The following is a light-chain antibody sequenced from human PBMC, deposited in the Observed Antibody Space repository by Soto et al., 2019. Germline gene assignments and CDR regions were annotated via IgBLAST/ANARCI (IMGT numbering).Light chain of an antibody. Sequence: DIQITQSPSTLSASVGDRVTITCGASQSIGTWLAWYQQKPGKAPNLLIYKASRLESGVPSRFSGSGSETEFTLTISGLQPGDSATYYCQQYNSYSPTFGQGTKVDIK. CDR2: KAS. CDR1: QSIGTW. V-gene: IGKV1-5*03. J-gene: IGKJ1*01. CDR3: QQYNSYSPT.